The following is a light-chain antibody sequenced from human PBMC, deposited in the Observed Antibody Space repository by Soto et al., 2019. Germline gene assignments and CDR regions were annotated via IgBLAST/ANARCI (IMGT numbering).Light chain of an antibody. J-gene: IGKJ4*02. CDR2: GAY. Sequence: EIVLTQSPGTLSWSPGERATLSCRASQSVSSSYLAWYQQKPGQAPRLLIYGAYRRATGIPDRFSGSGSGIDFTRTISRLEPEDFAVYYCQQYGSSPLTFGGGTKVEI. CDR3: QQYGSSPLT. CDR1: QSVSSSY. V-gene: IGKV3-20*01.